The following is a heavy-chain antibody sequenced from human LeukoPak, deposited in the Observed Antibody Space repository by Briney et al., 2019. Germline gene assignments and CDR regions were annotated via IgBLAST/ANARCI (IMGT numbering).Heavy chain of an antibody. Sequence: PGGSLRLSCAASGFTFSSYSMNWVRQAPGKGLEWVSSISSSSSYIYYADSEKGRFTISRDNAKNSLYLQMNGLRAEDTAVYYCAKEAFSCFDYWGQGTLVTVSS. CDR2: ISSSSSYI. CDR1: GFTFSSYS. J-gene: IGHJ4*02. CDR3: AKEAFSCFDY. V-gene: IGHV3-21*04. D-gene: IGHD2-2*01.